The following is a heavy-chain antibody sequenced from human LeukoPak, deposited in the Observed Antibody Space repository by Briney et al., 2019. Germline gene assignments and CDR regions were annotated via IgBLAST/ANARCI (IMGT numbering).Heavy chain of an antibody. CDR2: FDPEDGET. J-gene: IGHJ4*02. CDR1: GYTLTELS. D-gene: IGHD3-10*01. CDR3: ATDRTYYYGSGSYMDY. V-gene: IGHV1-24*01. Sequence: ASVKVSCKVSGYTLTELSMHWVRQAPGKGLEWMGGFDPEDGETIYAQKFQGRVTMTEDTSTDTAYMKLSSLRSEDTAVYYCATDRTYYYGSGSYMDYWGQGTLVTVSS.